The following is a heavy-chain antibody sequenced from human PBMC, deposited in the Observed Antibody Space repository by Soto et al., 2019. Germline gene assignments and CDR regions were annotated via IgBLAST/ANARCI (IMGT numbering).Heavy chain of an antibody. CDR3: ARRLSRYSSGWSQTDY. CDR1: GYTFTSYD. Sequence: ASVKVSCKASGYTFTSYDINWVRQATGQGLEWMGWMNPNSGNTGYAQKFQGRVTMTRNTSISTAYMELSSLRSEDTAVYYCARRLSRYSSGWSQTDYWGQGTLVTVSS. V-gene: IGHV1-8*01. J-gene: IGHJ4*02. D-gene: IGHD6-19*01. CDR2: MNPNSGNT.